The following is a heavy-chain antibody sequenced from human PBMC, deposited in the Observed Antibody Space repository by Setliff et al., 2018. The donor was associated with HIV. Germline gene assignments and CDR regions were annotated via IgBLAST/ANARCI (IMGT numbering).Heavy chain of an antibody. D-gene: IGHD6-13*01. CDR3: ARDGYSSSWYVISGSFDY. V-gene: IGHV4-34*01. J-gene: IGHJ4*02. CDR2: IYYSGST. CDR1: GVSFSDYY. Sequence: PSETLSLTCAVYGVSFSDYYWTWIRQPPGKGLEWIGSIYYSGSTYYNPSLKSRVTISVDTSENQFSLKLSSVTAADTAVYYCARDGYSSSWYVISGSFDYWGRGILVTVSS.